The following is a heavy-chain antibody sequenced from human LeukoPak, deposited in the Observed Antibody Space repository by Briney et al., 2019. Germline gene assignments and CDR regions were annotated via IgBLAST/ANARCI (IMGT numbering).Heavy chain of an antibody. CDR1: GFTFSSYS. J-gene: IGHJ4*02. V-gene: IGHV3-48*01. Sequence: GGSLRLSCAASGFTFSSYSMNWVRQAPGRGLEWVSYFSSGSTSTTYYTDSVKGRFTISRDNPKNTLYLQMNSLRAEDTAVYYCAKGIKYQALSCVDFWGQGTLVTVSS. D-gene: IGHD2-2*01. CDR3: AKGIKYQALSCVDF. CDR2: FSSGSTSTT.